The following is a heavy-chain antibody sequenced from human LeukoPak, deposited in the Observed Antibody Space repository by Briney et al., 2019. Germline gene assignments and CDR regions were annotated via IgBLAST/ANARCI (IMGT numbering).Heavy chain of an antibody. V-gene: IGHV3-74*01. CDR3: AMIKEG. Sequence: QPGGSLRLSCAASGFTFSNNWKHWVRQAPGKGLVWVSRTNSDGRTTTYADSVKGRFTISRDNAKNTLYLQMNSLRAEDTAVYYCAMIKEGWGQGTLVTVSS. D-gene: IGHD3-22*01. CDR1: GFTFSNNW. J-gene: IGHJ4*02. CDR2: TNSDGRTT.